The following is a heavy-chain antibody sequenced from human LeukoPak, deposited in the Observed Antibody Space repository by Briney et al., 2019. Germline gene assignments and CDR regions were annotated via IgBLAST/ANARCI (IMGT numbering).Heavy chain of an antibody. Sequence: GGSLRLSCAASGFTFSIYWMTWVRQAPGKGLEWVATINPDGREKYYVDSARGRFTISRDNAKNSLYLQMNSLRAEDTAVYYCARAAKGCLGAESFDYWGQGTLVTVSS. V-gene: IGHV3-7*01. CDR1: GFTFSIYW. CDR2: INPDGREK. CDR3: ARAAKGCLGAESFDY. J-gene: IGHJ4*02. D-gene: IGHD3-16*01.